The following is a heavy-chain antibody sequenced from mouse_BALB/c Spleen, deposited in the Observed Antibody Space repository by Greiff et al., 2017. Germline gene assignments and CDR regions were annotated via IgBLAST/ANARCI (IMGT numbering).Heavy chain of an antibody. J-gene: IGHJ3*01. D-gene: IGHD2-1*01. Sequence: EVQLQQSGPGLVKPSQSLSLTCTVTGYSITSDYAWNWIRQFPGNKLEWMGYISYSGSTSYNPSLKSRISITRDTSKNQFFLQLNSVTTEDTATYYCALYGNYEVAYWGQGTLVTVSA. V-gene: IGHV3-2*02. CDR3: ALYGNYEVAY. CDR2: ISYSGST. CDR1: GYSITSDYA.